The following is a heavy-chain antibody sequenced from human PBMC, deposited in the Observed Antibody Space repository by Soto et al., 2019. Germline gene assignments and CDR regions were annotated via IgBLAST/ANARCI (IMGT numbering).Heavy chain of an antibody. Sequence: QLQLQGSGPGLVKPSETLSLTCTVSGGSISSSSYYWGWIRQPPGKGLEWIGSIYYSGSTYYNPSLKSRVTISVDTSKNQFSLKLSSVTAADTAVYYCARHKGTHRYSSGWYVWGHDYWGQGTLVTVSS. CDR2: IYYSGST. V-gene: IGHV4-39*01. D-gene: IGHD6-19*01. J-gene: IGHJ4*02. CDR3: ARHKGTHRYSSGWYVWGHDY. CDR1: GGSISSSSYY.